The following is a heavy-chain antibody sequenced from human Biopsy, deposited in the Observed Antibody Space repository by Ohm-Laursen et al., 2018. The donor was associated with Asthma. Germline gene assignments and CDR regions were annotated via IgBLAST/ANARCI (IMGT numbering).Heavy chain of an antibody. CDR3: ARPLTRMAPQAGFDI. CDR2: IDPSAAET. D-gene: IGHD2-8*01. CDR1: GYSFPNYW. Sequence: ESLRISCKGSGYSFPNYWFSWGRQLPGKGLEWMGTIDPSAAETNYSPSFDGQVTLSIDRPINTAYLHWSSVKASDTAVYYCARPLTRMAPQAGFDIWGQGKRVTVSS. V-gene: IGHV5-10-1*04. J-gene: IGHJ3*02.